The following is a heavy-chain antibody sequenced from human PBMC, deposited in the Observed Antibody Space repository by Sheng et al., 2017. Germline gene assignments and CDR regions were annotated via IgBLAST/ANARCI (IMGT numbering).Heavy chain of an antibody. J-gene: IGHJ4*02. V-gene: IGHV4-34*01. D-gene: IGHD5-18*01. CDR1: WVLQWLL. Sequence: QVQLQQLGAGLLKPFGDPVPHLRCLWWVLQWLLLELDPPRPQGKGLEWIGEINHSGSTNYNPSLKSRVTISVDTSKNQFSLKLSSVTAADTAVYYCARRRGLWIHPFDYWGQGTLVTVSS. CDR3: ARRRGLWIHPFDY. CDR2: INHSGST.